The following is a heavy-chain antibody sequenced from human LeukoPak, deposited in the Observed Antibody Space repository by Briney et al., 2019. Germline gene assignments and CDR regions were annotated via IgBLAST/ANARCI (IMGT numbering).Heavy chain of an antibody. V-gene: IGHV4-34*01. CDR3: ATERRGYYYDSSGYYPLLDY. J-gene: IGHJ4*02. D-gene: IGHD3-22*01. Sequence: PSETLSLTCAVYGGSFSGYYWSWIRQPPGKGLEWIGEINHSGSTNYNPSLKSRVTISVDTSKNQFSLKLSSVTAADTAVYYCATERRGYYYDSSGYYPLLDYWGQGTLVTVSS. CDR2: INHSGST. CDR1: GGSFSGYY.